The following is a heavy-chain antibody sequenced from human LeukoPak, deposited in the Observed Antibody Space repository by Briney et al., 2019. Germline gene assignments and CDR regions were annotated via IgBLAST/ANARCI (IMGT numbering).Heavy chain of an antibody. CDR3: AKDYSDSRVADVFLEY. V-gene: IGHV3-23*01. D-gene: IGHD2-21*01. Sequence: PGGSLRLSCAASGLNFSDYAMSWFRQAPGKGLEYVAGITSGFTPLYADFVKGRFTVSRDNSKSTFHLQMNSLRAEDTAVYFCAKDYSDSRVADVFLEYWGQGTLVTVSS. CDR2: ITSGFTP. CDR1: GLNFSDYA. J-gene: IGHJ4*02.